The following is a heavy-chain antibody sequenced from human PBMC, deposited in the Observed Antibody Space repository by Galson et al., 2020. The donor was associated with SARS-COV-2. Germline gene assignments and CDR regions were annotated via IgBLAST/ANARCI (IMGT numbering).Heavy chain of an antibody. CDR1: GYTLTELS. J-gene: IGHJ4*02. Sequence: ASVKVSCKVSGYTLTELSMHWVRQAPGKGLEWMGGFDPEDGETIYAQKFQGRVTMTEDTSTDTAYMELSSLRSEDTAVYYCATISPYCSSNSCRNFDYWGQGTLVTVSS. CDR3: ATISPYCSSNSCRNFDY. D-gene: IGHD2-2*01. V-gene: IGHV1-24*01. CDR2: FDPEDGET.